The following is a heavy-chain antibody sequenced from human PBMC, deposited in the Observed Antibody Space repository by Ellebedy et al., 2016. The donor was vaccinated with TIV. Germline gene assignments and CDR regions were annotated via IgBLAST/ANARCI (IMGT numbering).Heavy chain of an antibody. J-gene: IGHJ5*02. CDR1: GYTFTSYS. V-gene: IGHV1-3*01. D-gene: IGHD2-2*01. Sequence: ALVKVSCXASGYTFTSYSIHWVRQAPGQRLEWMGWISVGNGNTKYSQKFQGRVTITRDTSASTAYMELSSLRSEDTAVYYCARDAVPAGIGNWFDPWGQGTLVTVSS. CDR3: ARDAVPAGIGNWFDP. CDR2: ISVGNGNT.